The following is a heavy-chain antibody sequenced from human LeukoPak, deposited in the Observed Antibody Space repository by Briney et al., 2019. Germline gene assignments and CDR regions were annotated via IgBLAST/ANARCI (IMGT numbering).Heavy chain of an antibody. D-gene: IGHD2-15*01. J-gene: IGHJ4*02. CDR2: IDTDGSGT. V-gene: IGHV3-74*01. CDR3: ARDGEGYCSGGSCYPAATLGIYE. Sequence: PGGSLRLSCAASGFTFSDYWMHWVRQAPGKGPGWVSRIDTDGSGTRYADSVKGRFIISRDNAKSTLYLQMSSLRSEDTAVYYCARDGEGYCSGGSCYPAATLGIYEWGQGTLVTVSS. CDR1: GFTFSDYW.